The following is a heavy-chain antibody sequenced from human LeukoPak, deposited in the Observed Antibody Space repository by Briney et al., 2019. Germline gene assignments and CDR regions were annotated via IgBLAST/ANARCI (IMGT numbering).Heavy chain of an antibody. D-gene: IGHD3-22*01. V-gene: IGHV3-23*01. CDR3: AKSRGMDYYDSSGYYPFDY. CDR2: MSGSGGST. CDR1: GFTFSSYA. J-gene: IGHJ4*02. Sequence: GGSLRLSCAASGFTFSSYAMSWVRQAPGKGLEWVSAMSGSGGSTYYADSVKGRFTISRDNSKNTLYLQMNSLRAADTAVYYCAKSRGMDYYDSSGYYPFDYWGQGTLVTVSS.